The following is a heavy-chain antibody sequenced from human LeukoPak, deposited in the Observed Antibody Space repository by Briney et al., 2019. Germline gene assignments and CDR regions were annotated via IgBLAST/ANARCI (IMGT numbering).Heavy chain of an antibody. CDR3: ARDWLRTDVAFDN. CDR1: GFIFSDYG. D-gene: IGHD3-9*01. V-gene: IGHV3-33*01. Sequence: PGSSLELPWPASGFIFSDYGIHWVRQAPGRGLEWVAVIWYDGSKKTYADSVKGRFTISRENSRNVVYLQMNSLRAEDTAVYYCARDWLRTDVAFDNWGQGTLATVSS. J-gene: IGHJ4*02. CDR2: IWYDGSKK.